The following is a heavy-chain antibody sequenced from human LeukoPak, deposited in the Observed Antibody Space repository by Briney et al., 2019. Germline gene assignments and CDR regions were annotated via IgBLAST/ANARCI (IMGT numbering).Heavy chain of an antibody. CDR3: ARRALPDF. J-gene: IGHJ4*02. D-gene: IGHD2-21*02. CDR2: ISSSATTI. CDR1: GFTFSSFE. Sequence: GGSLRLSCEASGFTFSSFEMNWVRRAPGKGLEFVSYISSSATTIYYADSVKGRFTISRDNAKNSLYLQMNSLRAEDTAVYYCARRALPDFWGQGTLVTVSS. V-gene: IGHV3-48*03.